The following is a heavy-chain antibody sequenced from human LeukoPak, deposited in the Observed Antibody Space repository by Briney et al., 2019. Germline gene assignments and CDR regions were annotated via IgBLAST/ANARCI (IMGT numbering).Heavy chain of an antibody. V-gene: IGHV6-1*01. CDR3: TRAPHHWGSDL. CDR2: TYYRSKWYI. D-gene: IGHD7-27*01. J-gene: IGHJ5*02. Sequence: SQTLSLTCAISGDSVSSATWNWIRQSPSRGLEWLGRTYYRSKWYIDYGASVKSRITISPDTSKNQFSLQLNPVTPDDTAVYYCTRAPHHWGSDLWGQGTLVTVSS. CDR1: GDSVSSAT.